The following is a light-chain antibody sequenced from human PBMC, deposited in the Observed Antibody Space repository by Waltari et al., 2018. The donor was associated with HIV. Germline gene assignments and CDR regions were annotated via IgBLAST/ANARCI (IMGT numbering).Light chain of an antibody. V-gene: IGLV2-11*01. CDR3: CSYADNYSWV. CDR2: DVT. Sequence: QSALTQPRSVSGSPGQSVTISCTGTNRDVGFYNSLSWYQQYPGKAPTLIIYDVTKRPSGVSDRFSGSKSGNTASLTISGLQAEDEGDYYCCSYADNYSWVFGGGTRLTVL. J-gene: IGLJ3*02. CDR1: NRDVGFYNS.